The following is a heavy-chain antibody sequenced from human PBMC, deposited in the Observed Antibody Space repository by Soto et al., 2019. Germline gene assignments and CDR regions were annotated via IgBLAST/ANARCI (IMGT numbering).Heavy chain of an antibody. V-gene: IGHV3-21*01. CDR3: AREADFAISVYVLDY. D-gene: IGHD2-21*01. J-gene: IGHJ4*02. CDR1: GFTFNRYS. Sequence: KTRGSLRLSCAASGFTFNRYSMNWVRQAPGKGLEWVSSVTSSSSSMLYADSVKGRFTISRDDAKDSLFLQMNSLRADDTAVYYCAREADFAISVYVLDYWGKGTLVTVSS. CDR2: VTSSSSSM.